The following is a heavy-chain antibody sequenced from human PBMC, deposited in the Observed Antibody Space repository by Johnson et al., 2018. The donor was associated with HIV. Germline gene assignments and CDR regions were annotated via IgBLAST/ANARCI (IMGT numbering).Heavy chain of an antibody. Sequence: VQLVESGGGLVQPGGSMRLSCAASGFTVSSNYMSWVRQAPGKGLEWVSVIYSGGSTYYADPVKDRFTISRDNSKNTLYLQMNSLRAEDTAVYYCAPPRIPTDRAFDIWGQGTMVTVSS. V-gene: IGHV3-66*01. CDR3: APPRIPTDRAFDI. CDR1: GFTVSSNY. D-gene: IGHD2/OR15-2a*01. CDR2: IYSGGST. J-gene: IGHJ3*02.